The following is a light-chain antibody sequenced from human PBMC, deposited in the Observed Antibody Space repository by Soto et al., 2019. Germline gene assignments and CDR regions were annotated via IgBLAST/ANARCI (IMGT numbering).Light chain of an antibody. V-gene: IGLV7-46*01. Sequence: QAVVTQEPSLTVSPGGTVTLTCGSSTGAVTSGHYPYWFQQKPGQAPRTLIYDTSNKHSWTPTRFSGSLLGGKAALTLSSGRLGDEAGYYCWLYFSVVRRGFGPGTKVT. CDR2: DTS. CDR3: WLYFSVVRRG. CDR1: TGAVTSGHY. J-gene: IGLJ1*01.